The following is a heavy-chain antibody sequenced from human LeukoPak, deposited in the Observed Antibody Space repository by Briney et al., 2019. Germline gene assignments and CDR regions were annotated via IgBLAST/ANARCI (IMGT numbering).Heavy chain of an antibody. J-gene: IGHJ4*02. CDR1: GFMFSNYW. CDR2: IKQDGSEK. Sequence: GGSLRLSCAASGFMFSNYWMTWVRQAPGKGLEWVANIKQDGSEKYYVDSVKGRFTISRDNAKNSLYLQMNSLRAEDTAVYYCARGGGWPYFDYWGQGTLVTVSS. D-gene: IGHD6-19*01. V-gene: IGHV3-7*01. CDR3: ARGGGWPYFDY.